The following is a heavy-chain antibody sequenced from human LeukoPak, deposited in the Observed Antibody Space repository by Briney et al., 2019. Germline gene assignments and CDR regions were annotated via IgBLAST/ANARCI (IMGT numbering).Heavy chain of an antibody. V-gene: IGHV1-69*02. CDR1: VGTFTSYT. Sequence: ASVKVSCTASVGTFTSYTISWVRQAPGQGLAWMERIIPIDGIANYAQKFQGRVTIIEDKSTSTGYMELSSLRSEDTAVYCCARGGYDLVVVVAATPDDYFDYWGQGTLVTVSS. J-gene: IGHJ4*02. D-gene: IGHD2-15*01. CDR2: IIPIDGIA. CDR3: ARGGYDLVVVVAATPDDYFDY.